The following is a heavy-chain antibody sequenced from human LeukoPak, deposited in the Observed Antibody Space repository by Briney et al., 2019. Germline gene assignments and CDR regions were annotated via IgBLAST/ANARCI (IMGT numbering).Heavy chain of an antibody. Sequence: ASVKVSCKTSGYTFIGYYMHWVRQAPGQGLEWMGRINPNSGGTNYAQKFQGRVTMTRDTSISTAYMELRSLRSDDTAVYYCARVSGIAVAGIIKDWGQGTLVTVSS. CDR2: INPNSGGT. J-gene: IGHJ4*02. CDR1: GYTFIGYY. D-gene: IGHD6-19*01. CDR3: ARVSGIAVAGIIKD. V-gene: IGHV1-2*06.